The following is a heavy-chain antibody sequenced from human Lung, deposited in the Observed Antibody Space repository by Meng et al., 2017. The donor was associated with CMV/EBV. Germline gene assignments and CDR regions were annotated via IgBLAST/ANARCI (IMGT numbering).Heavy chain of an antibody. J-gene: IGHJ4*02. D-gene: IGHD3-3*01. CDR1: GFTFSSYA. CDR2: ISGSGGST. Sequence: SCSASGFTFSSYAMSWVRQAPGKGLEWVSAISGSGGSTYYADSVKSRFTISRDNSKNTLYLQMNSLRAEDTAVYYCAKDRPMYYDFWSGLDYWGQGTLVTVSS. CDR3: AKDRPMYYDFWSGLDY. V-gene: IGHV3-23*01.